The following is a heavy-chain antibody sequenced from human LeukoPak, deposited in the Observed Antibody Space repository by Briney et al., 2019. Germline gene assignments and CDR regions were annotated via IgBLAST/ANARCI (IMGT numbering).Heavy chain of an antibody. CDR1: GGSISSSSYY. V-gene: IGHV4-39*01. Sequence: SETLSLTCTVSGGSISSSSYYWGWIRQPPGKGLEWIGSIYYSGSTYYNPSLKSRVTISVDTSKNQFSLKLSSVTAADTAVYYCARHNGWYYYDSSGYPDYWGQGTLVTVSS. J-gene: IGHJ4*02. CDR3: ARHNGWYYYDSSGYPDY. CDR2: IYYSGST. D-gene: IGHD3-22*01.